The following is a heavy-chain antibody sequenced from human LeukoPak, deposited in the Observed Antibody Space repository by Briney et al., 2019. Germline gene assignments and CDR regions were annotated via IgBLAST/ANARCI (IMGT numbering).Heavy chain of an antibody. Sequence: PGGSLRLFCGASGFPLCNYWMTWPPQTPGEGLEGVANISQDGALEYYVESVQGRFSISRDNAKISFYLQMNSLRADDTAFYYCARDLSASGSFDYWGQGTLVTVSS. D-gene: IGHD3-9*01. J-gene: IGHJ4*02. CDR2: ISQDGALE. V-gene: IGHV3-7*04. CDR3: ARDLSASGSFDY. CDR1: GFPLCNYW.